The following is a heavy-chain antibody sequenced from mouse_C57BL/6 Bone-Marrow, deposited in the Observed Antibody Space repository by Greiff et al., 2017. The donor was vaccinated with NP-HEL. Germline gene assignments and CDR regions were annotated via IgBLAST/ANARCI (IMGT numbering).Heavy chain of an antibody. D-gene: IGHD3-2*02. J-gene: IGHJ3*01. CDR2: INPNNGGT. CDR1: GYTFTDYY. Sequence: VQLQQSGPELVKPGASVKISCKASGYTFTDYYMNWVKQSHGKSLEWIGDINPNNGGTSYNQKFKGKATLTVDKSSSTAYMELRSLTSEDSAVYYCARYSSGPFAYWGQGTLVTVSA. CDR3: ARYSSGPFAY. V-gene: IGHV1-26*01.